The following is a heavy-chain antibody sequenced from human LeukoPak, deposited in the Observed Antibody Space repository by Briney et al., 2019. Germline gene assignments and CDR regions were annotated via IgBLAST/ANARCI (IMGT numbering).Heavy chain of an antibody. Sequence: GGSLRLSCGASGFTFGTIWMHWDSHAPGKGLVWVSGINSDGGTTTYADSVKGRFTISRDNAKNTLYLQMNNLRAEDTAIYYCATDYYVSGSYYRLFYWGQGTLVTVSS. CDR2: INSDGGTT. V-gene: IGHV3-74*01. CDR3: ATDYYVSGSYYRLFY. D-gene: IGHD3-10*01. J-gene: IGHJ4*02. CDR1: GFTFGTIW.